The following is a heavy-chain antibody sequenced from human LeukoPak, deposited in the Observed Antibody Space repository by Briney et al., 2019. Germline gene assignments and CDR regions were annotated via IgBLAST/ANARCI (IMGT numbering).Heavy chain of an antibody. CDR1: GGSISSSSYY. CDR3: ARQTLYGSGESWLDP. J-gene: IGHJ5*02. CDR2: IYYSGST. V-gene: IGHV4-39*01. D-gene: IGHD3-10*01. Sequence: SETMSLTCTVYGGSISSSSYYWGWIRQPPGKGLEWIGSIYYSGSTYYNPSLKSRVTISLATSKNTFSLTLSSVTAAATRVLYGARQTLYGSGESWLDPWGQGTLVSVSS.